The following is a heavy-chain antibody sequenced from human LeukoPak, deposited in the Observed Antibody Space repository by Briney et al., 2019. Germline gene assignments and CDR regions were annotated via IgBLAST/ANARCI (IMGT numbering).Heavy chain of an antibody. Sequence: ASVKVSCKASGYTFTSYDINWVRQATGQGLERMGWMNPNSGNTGYAQKFQGRVTITRNTSISTAYMELSSLRSEDTAVYYCARAKGSSWVYYFDYWGQGTLVTVSS. CDR1: GYTFTSYD. V-gene: IGHV1-8*03. CDR2: MNPNSGNT. CDR3: ARAKGSSWVYYFDY. J-gene: IGHJ4*02. D-gene: IGHD6-13*01.